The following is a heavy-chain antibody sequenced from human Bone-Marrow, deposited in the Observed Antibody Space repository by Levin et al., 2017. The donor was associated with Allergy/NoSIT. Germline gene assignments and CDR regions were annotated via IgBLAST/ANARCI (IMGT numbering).Heavy chain of an antibody. V-gene: IGHV4-59*01. CDR1: GASISSYH. J-gene: IGHJ3*02. Sequence: RPSETLSLTCTVSGASISSYHWSYFRQPPGKGLEWIGYIYNSGRTDYNPSLRSRVTMTADTSKHQFSLKLSSVTAADTAVYYCARKGDGLNSFDAFDIWGQGTMVIVSS. CDR2: IYNSGRT. CDR3: ARKGDGLNSFDAFDI. D-gene: IGHD5-24*01.